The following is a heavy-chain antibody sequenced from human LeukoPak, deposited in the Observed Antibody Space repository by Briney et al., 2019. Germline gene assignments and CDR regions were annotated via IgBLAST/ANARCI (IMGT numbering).Heavy chain of an antibody. Sequence: GGSLRLSCAASGFTLSTYAMHWVRQAPSQGLEWVAVISYDGTTKYHADSVKGRFTISRDNSKNTLYLQMNTLRAEDTAVYYCARVRIVGSTYDAFDIWGQGTMVTVSS. CDR1: GFTLSTYA. CDR2: ISYDGTTK. J-gene: IGHJ3*02. CDR3: ARVRIVGSTYDAFDI. V-gene: IGHV3-30-3*01. D-gene: IGHD1-26*01.